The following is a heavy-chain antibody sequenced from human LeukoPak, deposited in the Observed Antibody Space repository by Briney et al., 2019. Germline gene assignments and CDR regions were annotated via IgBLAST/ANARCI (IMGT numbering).Heavy chain of an antibody. D-gene: IGHD3-10*01. V-gene: IGHV3-30-3*01. CDR3: ARTCGSGSHPIDY. Sequence: GGSLRLSCAASGFTFSTYAMHWVRQAPGKGLEWVAVISYDGSNKYYADSVKGRFTISRDNSKNTLYLQMNSPRAEDTAVYYCARTCGSGSHPIDYWGQGTLVTVSS. CDR1: GFTFSTYA. CDR2: ISYDGSNK. J-gene: IGHJ4*02.